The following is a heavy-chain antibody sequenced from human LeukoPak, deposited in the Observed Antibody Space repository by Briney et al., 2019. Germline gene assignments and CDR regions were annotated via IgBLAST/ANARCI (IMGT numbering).Heavy chain of an antibody. J-gene: IGHJ4*02. CDR1: GFTFSSYA. V-gene: IGHV3-30*04. D-gene: IGHD1-26*01. CDR2: ISYDGSNK. Sequence: GGSLRLSCAASGFTFSSYAMHWVRQAPGKGLEWVAVISYDGSNKYNADSVKGRFTISRDNSENTLYLQMNSLRAEDTAVYYCARDLLGWELHYFDYWGQGTLVTVSS. CDR3: ARDLLGWELHYFDY.